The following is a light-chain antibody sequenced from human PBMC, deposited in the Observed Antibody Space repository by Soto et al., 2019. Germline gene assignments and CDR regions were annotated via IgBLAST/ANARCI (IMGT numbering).Light chain of an antibody. CDR1: TSHIGFYDY. Sequence: QSVLAQPASVSGSPGHTLAISCNGTTSHIGFYDYVSWYPQYPGKAPKLLVYGVTIRPSGISNRFSGSKSGSTASLTISGLRDEDEADYYCSSYSTSYFYFFGSGTKVTVL. CDR3: SSYSTSYFYF. V-gene: IGLV2-14*03. CDR2: GVT. J-gene: IGLJ1*01.